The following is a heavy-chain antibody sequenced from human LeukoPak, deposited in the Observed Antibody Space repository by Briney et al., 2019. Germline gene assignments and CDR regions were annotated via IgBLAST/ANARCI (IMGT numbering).Heavy chain of an antibody. V-gene: IGHV4-59*01. J-gene: IGHJ5*02. Sequence: PSETLSLTCTVSGGSISSYYWSWIRQPPGKGLEWIGYIYYSGSTNYNPSLKSRVTISVDTSKNQFSLKLSSVTAADTAVYYCARDLGVVVPAAIFDPWGQGTLVTASS. CDR1: GGSISSYY. CDR2: IYYSGST. CDR3: ARDLGVVVPAAIFDP. D-gene: IGHD2-2*01.